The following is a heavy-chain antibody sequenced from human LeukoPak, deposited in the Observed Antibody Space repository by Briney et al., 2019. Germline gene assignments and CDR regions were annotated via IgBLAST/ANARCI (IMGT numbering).Heavy chain of an antibody. V-gene: IGHV4-59*08. J-gene: IGHJ6*03. D-gene: IGHD3-16*02. Sequence: PSETLSLTCTVSGGSIGTYYWSWVRQSPGKGLEWIGYIYVTGNRYYPYLQSRVTISVDTSRNQFFLKMSSVTAADTAVYYCARHIGGGIEDMDVWGKGTKVTVSS. CDR2: IYVTGN. CDR1: GGSIGTYY. CDR3: ARHIGGGIEDMDV.